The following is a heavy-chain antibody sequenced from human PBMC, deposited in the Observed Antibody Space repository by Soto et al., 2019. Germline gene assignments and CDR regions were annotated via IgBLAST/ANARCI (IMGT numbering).Heavy chain of an antibody. CDR3: AGTWNRVDYFDD. J-gene: IGHJ4*02. V-gene: IGHV1-69*01. CDR1: GGTFSSYA. Sequence: QVQLVQSWAEVKKPGYSVKVYCKASGGTFSSYAISGVRQAPGHGLEWMGGIIPSVGTANYAQKFQGRVTIPADESTSTAYMSLSSLRAEDTAVYSCAGTWNRVDYFDDWGQGTLVTVSS. CDR2: IIPSVGTA. D-gene: IGHD1-1*01.